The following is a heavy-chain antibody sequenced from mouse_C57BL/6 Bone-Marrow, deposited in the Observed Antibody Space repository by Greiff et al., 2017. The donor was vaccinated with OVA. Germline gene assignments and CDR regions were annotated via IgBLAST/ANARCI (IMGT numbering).Heavy chain of an antibody. CDR1: GYTFTSYW. D-gene: IGHD2-4*01. Sequence: QVQLQQPGAELVKPGASVKMSCKASGYTFTSYWITWVKQRPGQGLEWIGDIYPGSGSTNYNEKFKSKATLTVDTSSSTAYMQLSSLTSEASAVYYCARKGYYDPAWFAYWGQGTLVTVSA. CDR2: IYPGSGST. V-gene: IGHV1-55*01. J-gene: IGHJ3*01. CDR3: ARKGYYDPAWFAY.